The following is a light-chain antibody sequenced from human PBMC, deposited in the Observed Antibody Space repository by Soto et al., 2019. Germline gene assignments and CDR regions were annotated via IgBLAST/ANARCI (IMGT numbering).Light chain of an antibody. V-gene: IGKV1-39*01. CDR2: AAS. J-gene: IGKJ2*01. CDR3: QQSDHSPIYT. Sequence: DIQMTQSPSSLSASVGDRVTITCRASQSISTSLCWYQQKPGEAPKLLIYAASSLQSGVPSRFSGSGSGTDFTLTISSLQPEDFATYYCQQSDHSPIYTFGQGTDLEIK. CDR1: QSISTS.